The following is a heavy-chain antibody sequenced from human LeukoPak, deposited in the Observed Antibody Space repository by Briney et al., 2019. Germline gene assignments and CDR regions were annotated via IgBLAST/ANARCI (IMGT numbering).Heavy chain of an antibody. V-gene: IGHV3-21*04. CDR1: GFTFSSYS. CDR2: ISSSSSYT. Sequence: GGSLRLSCAASGFTFSSYSMNWVRQAPGKGLEWVSSISSSSSYTYYADSVKGRFTISRDNSKNSLSLQVSSLRAEDTAVYYCAKTNGYYSDWGQGTLVTVSS. D-gene: IGHD3-22*01. J-gene: IGHJ4*02. CDR3: AKTNGYYSD.